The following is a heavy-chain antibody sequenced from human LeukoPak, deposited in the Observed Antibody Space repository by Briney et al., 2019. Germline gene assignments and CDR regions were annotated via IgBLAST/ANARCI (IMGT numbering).Heavy chain of an antibody. D-gene: IGHD3-16*01. CDR3: ARDVIAGERWFDP. Sequence: PSQTLSLTCTVSGGSISSGGYYWSWIRQPPGKGLEWIGYIYHSGSTYYNPSLKSRVTISVDRSKNQFSLKLSSVTAAGTAVYYCARDVIAGERWFDPWGQGTLVTVSS. J-gene: IGHJ5*02. V-gene: IGHV4-30-2*01. CDR2: IYHSGST. CDR1: GGSISSGGYY.